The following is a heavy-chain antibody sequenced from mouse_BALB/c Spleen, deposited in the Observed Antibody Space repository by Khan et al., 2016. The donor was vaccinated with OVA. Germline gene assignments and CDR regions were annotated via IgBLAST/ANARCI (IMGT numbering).Heavy chain of an antibody. J-gene: IGHJ2*01. V-gene: IGHV1-9*01. CDR3: ARPYYADY. Sequence: VQLQESGAELMKPGASVKISCKATGYAFRSYWIEWVKQRTGHGLEWVGEILPGTGNTKYTEKFEGKATFTADTSSNTAYLQLNSLTSEDSAVYYCARPYYADYWGQGTTLTVSS. CDR1: GYAFRSYW. CDR2: ILPGTGNT. D-gene: IGHD2-10*01.